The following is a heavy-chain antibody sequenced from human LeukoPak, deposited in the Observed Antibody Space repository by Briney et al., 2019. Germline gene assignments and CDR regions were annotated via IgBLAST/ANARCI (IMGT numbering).Heavy chain of an antibody. Sequence: GRSLRLSCAVSGFRVTNDYMNWVRQAPGKGLEWVSSISSSSSYIYYADSVKGRFTISRDNAKNSLYLQMNSLRAEDTAVYYCARDLPLAVAGNLDYWGQGTLVTVSS. V-gene: IGHV3-21*01. J-gene: IGHJ4*02. D-gene: IGHD6-19*01. CDR2: ISSSSSYI. CDR1: GFRVTNDY. CDR3: ARDLPLAVAGNLDY.